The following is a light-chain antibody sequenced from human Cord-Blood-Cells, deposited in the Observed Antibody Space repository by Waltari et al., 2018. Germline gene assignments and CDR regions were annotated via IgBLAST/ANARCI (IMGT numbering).Light chain of an antibody. V-gene: IGLV2-14*01. CDR1: SSDDVGYNY. CDR3: SSYTSSSTYV. Sequence: QSALTQPASVSGSPGQSITISCTGTSSDDVGYNYVSWYQQHPGKAPKLMIYEVSNRPSGVSNRFSGSKSGNTASLTISGLQAEDEADYYCSSYTSSSTYVFGTGTKVTVL. J-gene: IGLJ1*01. CDR2: EVS.